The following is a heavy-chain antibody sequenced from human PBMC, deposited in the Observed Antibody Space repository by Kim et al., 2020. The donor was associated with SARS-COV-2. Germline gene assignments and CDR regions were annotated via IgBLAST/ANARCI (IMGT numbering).Heavy chain of an antibody. V-gene: IGHV7-4-1*02. Sequence: ASVKVSCKASGYTFTSYAMNWVRQAPGQGLEWMGWINTNTGNPTYAQGFTGRFVFSLDTSVSTAYLQISSLKAEDTAVYYCARDRLVPAAIKMVWFDPWGQGTLVTVSS. CDR2: INTNTGNP. J-gene: IGHJ5*02. D-gene: IGHD2-2*01. CDR3: ARDRLVPAAIKMVWFDP. CDR1: GYTFTSYA.